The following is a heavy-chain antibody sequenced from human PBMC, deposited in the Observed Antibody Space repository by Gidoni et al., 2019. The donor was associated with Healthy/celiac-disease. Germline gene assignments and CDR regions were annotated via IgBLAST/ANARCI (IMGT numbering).Heavy chain of an antibody. D-gene: IGHD1-26*01. CDR1: GFTFDDYA. Sequence: EVQLVESGGGLVQPGRYLRLSCADSGFTFDDYAMHWVRQAPGKGLEWVSGISWNSGSIGYADSVKGRFTISRDNAKNSLYLQMNSLRAEDTALYYCARDDSGWGQGTLVTVSS. CDR3: ARDDSG. CDR2: ISWNSGSI. V-gene: IGHV3-9*01. J-gene: IGHJ4*02.